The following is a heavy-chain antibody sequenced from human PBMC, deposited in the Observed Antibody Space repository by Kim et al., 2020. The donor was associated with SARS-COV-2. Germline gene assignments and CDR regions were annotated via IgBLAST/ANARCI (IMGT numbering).Heavy chain of an antibody. CDR1: GGSISSGGYY. J-gene: IGHJ5*02. V-gene: IGHV4-31*03. Sequence: SETLSLTCTVSGGSISSGGYYWSWIRQHPGKGLEWIGYIYYSGSTYYNPSLKSRVTISVHTSKNQFSLKLSSVTAADAAVYYCARFGAVRGVISWFDPWGQGTLVTVSS. CDR3: ARFGAVRGVISWFDP. D-gene: IGHD3-10*01. CDR2: IYYSGST.